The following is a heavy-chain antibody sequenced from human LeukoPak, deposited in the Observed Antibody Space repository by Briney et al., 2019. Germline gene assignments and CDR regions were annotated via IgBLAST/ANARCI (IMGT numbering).Heavy chain of an antibody. CDR2: IKQDGSEK. CDR3: AREGFYFFDF. V-gene: IGHV3-7*01. Sequence: PGGSLRLSCAASGFYFANYAMSWVRQVPGKGLEWVANIKQDGSEKTYADSVRGRFTIFRDNAKDSVYLQMNSLRAEDSAIYYCAREGFYFFDFWGQGTLVTVSS. J-gene: IGHJ4*01. CDR1: GFYFANYA.